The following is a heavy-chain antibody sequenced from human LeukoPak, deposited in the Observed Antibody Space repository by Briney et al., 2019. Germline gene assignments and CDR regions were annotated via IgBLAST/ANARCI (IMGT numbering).Heavy chain of an antibody. CDR3: ARGRSHITIFGVAPGLFDY. D-gene: IGHD3-3*01. V-gene: IGHV4-59*12. Sequence: KPSETLSLTCTVSGGSISSYYWSWIRQPPGKGLEWIGYIYYSGSTNYNPSLKSRVTISVDTSKNQFSLKLSSVTAADTAVYYCARGRSHITIFGVAPGLFDYWGQGTLVTASS. CDR1: GGSISSYY. CDR2: IYYSGST. J-gene: IGHJ4*02.